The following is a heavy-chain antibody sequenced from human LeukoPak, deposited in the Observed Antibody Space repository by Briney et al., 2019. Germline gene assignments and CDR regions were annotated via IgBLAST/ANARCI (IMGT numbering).Heavy chain of an antibody. D-gene: IGHD6-19*01. V-gene: IGHV1-18*04. Sequence: ASVKVSCKASGYTFTDYYIHWVRQAPGQGLEWMGWINPAGGNTNYAQKLQGRVTMTTDTSTSTAYMELRSLRSDDTAVYYCARDRGSSGWFAKAAFDIWGQGTMVTVSS. J-gene: IGHJ3*02. CDR1: GYTFTDYY. CDR2: INPAGGNT. CDR3: ARDRGSSGWFAKAAFDI.